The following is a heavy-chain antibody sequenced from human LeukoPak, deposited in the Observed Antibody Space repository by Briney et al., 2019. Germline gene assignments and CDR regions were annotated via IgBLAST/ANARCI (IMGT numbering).Heavy chain of an antibody. CDR1: GFTFRNYW. D-gene: IGHD3-10*01. J-gene: IGHJ5*02. CDR3: ARAGGSGRFDP. Sequence: GGSLRLSCAASGFTFRNYWMNWVRQAPGKGLVWVSRINIDGSTRYADSVEGRFTISRDNAKNTLYLQMNSLRAEDTAVYYCARAGGSGRFDPWGQGTLVTVSS. V-gene: IGHV3-74*01. CDR2: INIDGST.